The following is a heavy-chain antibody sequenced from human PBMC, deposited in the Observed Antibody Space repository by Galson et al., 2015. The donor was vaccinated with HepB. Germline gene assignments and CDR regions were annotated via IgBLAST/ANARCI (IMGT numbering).Heavy chain of an antibody. CDR2: ISGSGSSP. Sequence: SLRLSCAVSGFDLRGHALSWVRQAPGKGLGWVSAISGSGSSPFYADFVKGRFTIFRDNSKSTLYLQMNSLRAEDTAVFFCARIVGSVPPFYGDTPIHFDSWGRGTLVTVSS. J-gene: IGHJ4*02. CDR1: GFDLRGHA. D-gene: IGHD4-17*01. V-gene: IGHV3-23*01. CDR3: ARIVGSVPPFYGDTPIHFDS.